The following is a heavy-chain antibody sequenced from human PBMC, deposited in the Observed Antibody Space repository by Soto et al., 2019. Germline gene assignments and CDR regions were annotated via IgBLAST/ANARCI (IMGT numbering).Heavy chain of an antibody. CDR2: ISGSGGST. Sequence: EVQLLESGGGLVQPGGCLRLSCAASGCTFSSYAMSWVHQAPGKGLEWVSAISGSGGSTYYADSVKGRFTISRDNSKNTLYLQMNSLRAEDTAVYYCAKGGYGDYVSDAFDTWGQGTMVTVSS. CDR1: GCTFSSYA. D-gene: IGHD4-17*01. CDR3: AKGGYGDYVSDAFDT. V-gene: IGHV3-23*01. J-gene: IGHJ3*02.